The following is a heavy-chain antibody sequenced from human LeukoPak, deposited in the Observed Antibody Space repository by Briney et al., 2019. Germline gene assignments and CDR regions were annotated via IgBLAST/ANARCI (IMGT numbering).Heavy chain of an antibody. J-gene: IGHJ3*02. Sequence: ASVKASCKASGYTFTGYYMHWVRQAPGQGLEWMGWINPNNDGTNYAQKFQGRVTMTRDTSISTAYMELSRLRSDDTAVYYCARGLSPGSPSAFDIWGQGTMVTVSS. CDR3: ARGLSPGSPSAFDI. D-gene: IGHD3-10*01. V-gene: IGHV1-2*02. CDR1: GYTFTGYY. CDR2: INPNNDGT.